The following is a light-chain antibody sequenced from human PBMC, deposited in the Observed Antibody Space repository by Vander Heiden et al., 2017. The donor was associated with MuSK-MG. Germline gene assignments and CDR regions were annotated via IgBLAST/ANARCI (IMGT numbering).Light chain of an antibody. CDR1: QSVSSY. Sequence: ELVLTQPPATRSLSPGDRATLSGRVSQSVSSYLAWYQQKPGQAPRLLIYDASNRATGIPARCSGSGSGTDFTLTISSLEPEDFAVFYCQQRSIWPPWTFGQGTKVEIK. J-gene: IGKJ1*01. V-gene: IGKV3-11*01. CDR2: DAS. CDR3: QQRSIWPPWT.